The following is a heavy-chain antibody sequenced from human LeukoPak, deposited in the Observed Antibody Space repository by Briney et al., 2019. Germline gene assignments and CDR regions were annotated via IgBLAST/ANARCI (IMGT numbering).Heavy chain of an antibody. J-gene: IGHJ4*02. CDR2: ISGSGGST. Sequence: GGSLGLSCAASGFTFSNYAMSWVRQAPGKGLEWVSAISGSGGSTYYADSVKGRFTISRDNSKSTLYLQMNSLRAEDTAVYYCAKDLSSGYSYGYINYWGQGTLVTVSS. CDR3: AKDLSSGYSYGYINY. D-gene: IGHD5-18*01. CDR1: GFTFSNYA. V-gene: IGHV3-23*01.